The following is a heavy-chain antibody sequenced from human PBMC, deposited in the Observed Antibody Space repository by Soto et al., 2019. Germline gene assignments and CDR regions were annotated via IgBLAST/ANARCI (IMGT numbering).Heavy chain of an antibody. D-gene: IGHD2-2*01. CDR2: IKQDVGQT. CDR3: ARGQLLTFDVFGV. V-gene: IGHV3-7*01. CDR1: GFTFANYC. J-gene: IGHJ3*01. Sequence: EVQLVESGGDLVQPGGSLRLSCAASGFTFANYCMSWVRQAPGKGLEWVAKIKQDVGQTYYVDSVKGRFTISSDNSKNSLYLQMYSLMLGDTALYYCARGQLLTFDVFGVWCHGTVVTVSS.